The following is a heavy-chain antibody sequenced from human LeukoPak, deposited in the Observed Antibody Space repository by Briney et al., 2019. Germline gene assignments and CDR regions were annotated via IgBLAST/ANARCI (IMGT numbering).Heavy chain of an antibody. D-gene: IGHD3-10*01. CDR1: GGSISSGGYY. V-gene: IGHV4-31*03. Sequence: SETLSLTCTVSGGSISSGGYYWSSIRQHPGKGLEWIGYIYYSGSTYYNPSLKSRVTISVDTSKNQFSLKLSSVTAADTAVYYCVREGGFGELSHWFDPWGQGTLVTVSS. CDR2: IYYSGST. J-gene: IGHJ5*02. CDR3: VREGGFGELSHWFDP.